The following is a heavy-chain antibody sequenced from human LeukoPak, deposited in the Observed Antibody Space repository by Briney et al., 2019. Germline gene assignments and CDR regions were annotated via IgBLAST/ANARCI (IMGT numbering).Heavy chain of an antibody. D-gene: IGHD6-6*01. CDR1: GYNFTSYW. Sequence: GESLKISCKGSGYNFTSYWIGWVRQMPGKGLEWMGIIYPGDSDTRYSPSFQGQVTISADKSISTAYLQWSSLKASDTAMYYCARHVQARDLRDSRDPHYYYYMDVWGKGTTVTVSS. J-gene: IGHJ6*03. CDR3: ARHVQARDLRDSRDPHYYYYMDV. CDR2: IYPGDSDT. V-gene: IGHV5-51*01.